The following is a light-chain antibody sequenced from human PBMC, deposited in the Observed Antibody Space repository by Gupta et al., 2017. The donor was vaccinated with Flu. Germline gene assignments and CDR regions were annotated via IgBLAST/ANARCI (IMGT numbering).Light chain of an antibody. Sequence: DIVMNQSPDYLAVSLGERVTINCKSSQSVLHTSTNNNYLAWFQQKPQQPLKLIIYCAATRESGVPDRFSGSGCRTDFTLTISSLHAEDGAVYDCQQYYSIPYNFGQRTKLEIK. V-gene: IGKV4-1*01. CDR2: CAA. J-gene: IGKJ2*01. CDR3: QQYYSIPYN. CDR1: QSVLHTSTNNNY.